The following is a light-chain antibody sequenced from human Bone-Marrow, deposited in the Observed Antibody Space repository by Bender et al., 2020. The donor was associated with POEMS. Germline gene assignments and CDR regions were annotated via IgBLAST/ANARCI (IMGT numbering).Light chain of an antibody. V-gene: IGLV1-44*01. J-gene: IGLJ3*02. CDR1: SSNIGNHG. CDR3: SAWDDSLSGWV. CDR2: RNT. Sequence: QSVVTQPPSLSEAPRQRVTISCSGSSSNIGNHGVNWYQQLPGTAPKLLIYRNTQRPSGVPDRFSGSKSGTSASLAISELQSEDEALYYCSAWDDSLSGWVFGGGTKLTVL.